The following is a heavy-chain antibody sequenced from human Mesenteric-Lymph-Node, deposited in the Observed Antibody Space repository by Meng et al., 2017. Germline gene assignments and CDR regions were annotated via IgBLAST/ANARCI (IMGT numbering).Heavy chain of an antibody. Sequence: LVWLGGGLVKPWGSLRLSCSASGFTFKSYTMNWVRQAPGKGLEWVSSISSSSSYIFYTDSVKGRFTISRDNAKNSLYLQMNSLRAEDTAVYYCARDRASKDGNVWYFGPDYWGQGALVTVSS. CDR3: ARDRASKDGNVWYFGPDY. CDR2: ISSSSSYI. V-gene: IGHV3-21*01. CDR1: GFTFKSYT. J-gene: IGHJ4*02. D-gene: IGHD6-19*01.